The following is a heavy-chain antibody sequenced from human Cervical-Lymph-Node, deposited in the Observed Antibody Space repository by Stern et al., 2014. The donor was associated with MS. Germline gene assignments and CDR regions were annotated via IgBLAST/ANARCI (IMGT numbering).Heavy chain of an antibody. D-gene: IGHD3-10*01. CDR1: GYTFTYYY. CDR2: INPNDGTT. J-gene: IGHJ4*02. Sequence: QLVQSGAEVKKPGASVKVSCKASGYTFTYYYIHWLRQAPGQGLEWMGIINPNDGTTTYAQKFQGRLTMTRDTSTSTVYMELSSLRSEDTAVYYCARGHYYASGGYSDFWGQGTLVTVSS. CDR3: ARGHYYASGGYSDF. V-gene: IGHV1-46*03.